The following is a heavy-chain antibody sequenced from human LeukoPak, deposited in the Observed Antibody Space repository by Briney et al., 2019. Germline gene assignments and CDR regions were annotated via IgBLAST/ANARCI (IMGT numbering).Heavy chain of an antibody. Sequence: PGRSLRLSCAASGFTFDDYAMHWVRQAPGKGLEWVSGISWNSGSIGYADSVKGRFTISRDNAKNSLYLQMNSLRVEDTAVYYCARGYSSSYYFDYWGQGTLVTVSS. J-gene: IGHJ4*02. D-gene: IGHD6-6*01. CDR1: GFTFDDYA. V-gene: IGHV3-9*01. CDR2: ISWNSGSI. CDR3: ARGYSSSYYFDY.